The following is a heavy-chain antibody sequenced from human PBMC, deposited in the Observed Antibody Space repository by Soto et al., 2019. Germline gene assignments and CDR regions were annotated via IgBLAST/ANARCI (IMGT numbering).Heavy chain of an antibody. Sequence: QIQLVQSGAEVKKPGASVKVSCKASGYIFTGYAMHWVRQAPGQRLEWMGWINAGNGNTKYSQKFQGRVTITRDTSASTAYMELSSLRSEDTAVYYCARSPGYSYGDYWGQGTLVTVS. CDR1: GYIFTGYA. CDR2: INAGNGNT. D-gene: IGHD5-18*01. J-gene: IGHJ4*02. CDR3: ARSPGYSYGDY. V-gene: IGHV1-3*01.